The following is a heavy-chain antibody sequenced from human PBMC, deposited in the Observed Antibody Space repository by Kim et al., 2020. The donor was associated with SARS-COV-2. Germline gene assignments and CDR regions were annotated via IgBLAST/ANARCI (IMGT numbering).Heavy chain of an antibody. D-gene: IGHD4-17*01. Sequence: GGSLRLSCAASGFTFSSYAMHWVRQAPGKGLEWVAVISYDGSNKYYADSVKGRFTISRDNSKNTLYLQMNSLRAEDTAVYYCAASTVVTPGSNYYYYYG. CDR2: ISYDGSNK. J-gene: IGHJ6*01. V-gene: IGHV3-30-3*01. CDR1: GFTFSSYA. CDR3: AASTVVTPGSNYYYYYG.